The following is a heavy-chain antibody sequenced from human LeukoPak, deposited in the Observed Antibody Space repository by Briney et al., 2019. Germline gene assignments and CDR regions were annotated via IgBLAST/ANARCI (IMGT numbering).Heavy chain of an antibody. CDR3: ARGGGSYGDYDSYYYYMDV. Sequence: ASVKVSCKASGYTFTSYDINWVRQATGQGLEWMGWMNPNSGNTGYSQKFQGRATITRNTSISTAYMELSSLRSEDTAMYYCARGGGSYGDYDSYYYYMDVWGKGTTVTVSS. CDR2: MNPNSGNT. CDR1: GYTFTSYD. D-gene: IGHD4-17*01. J-gene: IGHJ6*03. V-gene: IGHV1-8*03.